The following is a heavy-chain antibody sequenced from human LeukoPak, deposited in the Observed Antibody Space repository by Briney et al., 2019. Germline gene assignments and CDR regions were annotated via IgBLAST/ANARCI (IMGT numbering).Heavy chain of an antibody. CDR2: IYSGGST. D-gene: IGHD5-18*01. CDR1: GFTVSSNY. CDR3: ARGSEDTAVVHFDY. J-gene: IGHJ4*02. V-gene: IGHV3-53*01. Sequence: GGSLRLSCAASGFTVSSNYMSWVRQAPGKGLEWVSVIYSGGSTYYADSVKGRFTISRDNSKNTLYLQMNSLRAEDTAVYYCARGSEDTAVVHFDYWGQGTLVTVSS.